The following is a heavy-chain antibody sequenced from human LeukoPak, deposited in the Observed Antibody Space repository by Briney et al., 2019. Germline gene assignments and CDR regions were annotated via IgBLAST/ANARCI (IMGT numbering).Heavy chain of an antibody. J-gene: IGHJ4*02. CDR3: ARGGPIVVVTATDY. Sequence: GGSLRLSCAASGFTFSDYWMHWVRQAPGKGLVGVSRINSDGRITSYADSVKGRFTISRDNAKNTLYLQMNSLRAEDTAVYYCARGGPIVVVTATDYWGQGTLVTVSS. D-gene: IGHD2-21*02. V-gene: IGHV3-74*01. CDR1: GFTFSDYW. CDR2: INSDGRIT.